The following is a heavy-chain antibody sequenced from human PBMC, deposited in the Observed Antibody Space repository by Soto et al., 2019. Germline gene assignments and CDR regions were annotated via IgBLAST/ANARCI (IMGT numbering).Heavy chain of an antibody. CDR2: VHSTGST. CDR3: ARDSVILTLFDY. CDR1: GGSMSGYN. D-gene: IGHD2-21*01. Sequence: QVELQESGPRLVRPSATLYRTCTVSGGSMSGYNWSWVRQPAGKGLEWIGRVHSTGSTDYNPSLGSRITVALDTSKKQFSLKLRSVSAADTALYFCARDSVILTLFDYWGQGILVPVSS. V-gene: IGHV4-4*07. J-gene: IGHJ4*02.